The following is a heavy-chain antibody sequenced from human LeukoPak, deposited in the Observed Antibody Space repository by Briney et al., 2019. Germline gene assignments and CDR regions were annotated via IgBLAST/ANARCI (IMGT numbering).Heavy chain of an antibody. CDR3: AKDAVTMARGGGYGMDV. CDR2: ISRNSGSI. D-gene: IGHD3-10*01. V-gene: IGHV3-9*01. J-gene: IGHJ6*02. CDR1: GFTFDDYA. Sequence: GGSLRLSCAASGFTFDDYAMHWVRQAPGKGLEWVSGISRNSGSIGYADSVKGRFTISRDNAKNSLYLQMNSLRAEDTALYYCAKDAVTMARGGGYGMDVWGQGTTVTVSS.